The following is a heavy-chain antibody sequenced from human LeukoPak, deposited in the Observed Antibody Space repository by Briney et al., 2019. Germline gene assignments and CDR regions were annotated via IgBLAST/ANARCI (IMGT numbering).Heavy chain of an antibody. Sequence: GGSLRLSCAASGFTFSSYWMHWVRHAPGKGLVWVSRINSDGSSTSYADSVKGRFTISRDNAKNTLYLQMNSLRAEDTAVYYCARDHYYDEGHDYWGQGTLVTVSS. D-gene: IGHD3-22*01. CDR1: GFTFSSYW. CDR2: INSDGSST. V-gene: IGHV3-74*01. J-gene: IGHJ4*02. CDR3: ARDHYYDEGHDY.